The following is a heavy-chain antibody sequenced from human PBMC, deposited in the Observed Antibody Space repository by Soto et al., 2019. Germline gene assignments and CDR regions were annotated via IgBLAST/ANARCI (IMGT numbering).Heavy chain of an antibody. J-gene: IGHJ3*02. V-gene: IGHV3-30*18. CDR1: GFIFSTYG. D-gene: IGHD2-8*02. Sequence: GGSLRLSCAASGFIFSTYGMHWVRQAPGKGLEWVAVISYDGSNQYYEDSVKGRFTISRDNSKNTLYLQMNSLRVEDTAVYYCAKSWSGSHGAFDMWGQGTMVTVSS. CDR2: ISYDGSNQ. CDR3: AKSWSGSHGAFDM.